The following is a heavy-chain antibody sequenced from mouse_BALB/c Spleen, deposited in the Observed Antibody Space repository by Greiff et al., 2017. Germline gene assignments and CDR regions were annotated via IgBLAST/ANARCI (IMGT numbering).Heavy chain of an antibody. Sequence: EVMLVESGAELVRPGALVKLSCKASGFNIKDYYMHWVKQRPEQGLEWIGWIDPENGNTIYDPKFQGKASITADTSSNTAYLQLSSLTSEDTAVYYCARSRISRGFAYWGQGTLVTVSA. CDR3: ARSRISRGFAY. CDR2: IDPENGNT. V-gene: IGHV14-1*02. D-gene: IGHD2-4*01. J-gene: IGHJ3*01. CDR1: GFNIKDYY.